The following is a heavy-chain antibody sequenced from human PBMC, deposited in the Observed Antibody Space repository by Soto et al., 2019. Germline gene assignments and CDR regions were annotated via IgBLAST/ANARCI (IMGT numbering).Heavy chain of an antibody. CDR2: IRSKAYGGTT. CDR1: GFTFGDYA. CDR3: ATPYCSSTSCYLGPLNPFDY. V-gene: IGHV3-49*03. J-gene: IGHJ4*02. Sequence: GGSLRLSCTASGFTFGDYAMSWFRQAPGKGLEWVGFIRSKAYGGTTEYAASVKGRFTISRDDSKSIAYLQMNSLKTEDTAVYYCATPYCSSTSCYLGPLNPFDYWGQGTLVTVSS. D-gene: IGHD2-2*01.